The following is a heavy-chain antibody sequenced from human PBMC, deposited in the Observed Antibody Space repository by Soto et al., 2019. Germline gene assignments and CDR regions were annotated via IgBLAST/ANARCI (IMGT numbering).Heavy chain of an antibody. D-gene: IGHD2-15*01. Sequence: GGSLRLSCVASGLTFSDFYMSWIRQAPGKGLEWVSYISLSRGYTKYADSVKGRFTISRDNAKNSLYLQMSSLRAEDTAVYYCARSVDLDYWGQGTLVTVSS. CDR1: GLTFSDFY. CDR3: ARSVDLDY. V-gene: IGHV3-11*06. J-gene: IGHJ4*02. CDR2: ISLSRGYT.